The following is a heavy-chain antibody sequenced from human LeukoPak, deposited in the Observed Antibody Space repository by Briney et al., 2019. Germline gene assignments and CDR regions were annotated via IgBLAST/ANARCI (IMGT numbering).Heavy chain of an antibody. CDR1: GGSISSSSYY. CDR3: ARAIDYGDYFH. J-gene: IGHJ4*02. D-gene: IGHD4-17*01. Sequence: SETLSLTCTVSGGSISSSSYYWGWIRQPPGKGLEWIGSIYYSGSTYYNPSLKSRVTISVDTSKNQFSLKLSSVTAADTAVYYCARAIDYGDYFHWGQGTLVTVSS. V-gene: IGHV4-39*07. CDR2: IYYSGST.